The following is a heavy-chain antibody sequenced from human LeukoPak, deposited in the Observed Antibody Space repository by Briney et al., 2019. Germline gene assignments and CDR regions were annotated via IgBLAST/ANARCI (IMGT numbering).Heavy chain of an antibody. CDR2: IKQDGSEK. Sequence: PGGSLRLSCAASGFTFSSYWMSWARQAPGKGLEWVANIKQDGSEKYYVDSVKGRFTISRDNAKNSLYLQMNSLRAEDTAVYYCARDSDYDSSGYQLHWGQGTLVTVSS. D-gene: IGHD3-22*01. CDR1: GFTFSSYW. V-gene: IGHV3-7*01. CDR3: ARDSDYDSSGYQLH. J-gene: IGHJ4*02.